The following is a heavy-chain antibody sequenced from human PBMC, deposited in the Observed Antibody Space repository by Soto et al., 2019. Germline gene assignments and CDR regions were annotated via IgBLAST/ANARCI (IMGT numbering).Heavy chain of an antibody. CDR2: ISAYNGNT. V-gene: IGHV1-18*01. CDR3: ARDPLSDVSATRNPDDAFYI. CDR1: GYTFTSYG. D-gene: IGHD2-15*01. Sequence: ASGKVSCKASGYTFTSYGISWVRQAPGQGLERMGWISAYNGNTNYAQKLRGRVTMTTDTSTSTAYMELRSLRSDDTAVYYCARDPLSDVSATRNPDDAFYIWGQRTMVTVSS. J-gene: IGHJ3*02.